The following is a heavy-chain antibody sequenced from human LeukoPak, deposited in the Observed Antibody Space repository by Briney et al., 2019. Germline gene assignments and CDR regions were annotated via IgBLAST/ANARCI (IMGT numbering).Heavy chain of an antibody. CDR1: GFTFSSYS. Sequence: GGTLRLSCAASGFTFSSYSMSWVRQAPGKGLEWVSIISDSGANTYYADSVKGRFTISRDNSKNTLYLQMNSLRAEDTAVYYCARDRDNYDFWSGLTSYYFDYWGQGTLVTVSS. CDR2: ISDSGANT. D-gene: IGHD3-3*01. J-gene: IGHJ4*02. V-gene: IGHV3-23*01. CDR3: ARDRDNYDFWSGLTSYYFDY.